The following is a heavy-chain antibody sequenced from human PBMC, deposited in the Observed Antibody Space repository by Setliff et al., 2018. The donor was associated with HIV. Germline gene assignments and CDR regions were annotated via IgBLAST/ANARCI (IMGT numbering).Heavy chain of an antibody. CDR3: ARGDVVQFRGALDP. J-gene: IGHJ5*02. CDR1: GFTFGDYY. D-gene: IGHD3-10*01. Sequence: PGGSLRLSCAASGFTFGDYYMTWIRQAPKKGLECVAYISSRGSVIQYADSVKGRFTISRDNAKNSLSLQMNKLRDEDTAVYFCARGDVVQFRGALDPWGQGALVTVSS. CDR2: ISSRGSVI. V-gene: IGHV3-11*04.